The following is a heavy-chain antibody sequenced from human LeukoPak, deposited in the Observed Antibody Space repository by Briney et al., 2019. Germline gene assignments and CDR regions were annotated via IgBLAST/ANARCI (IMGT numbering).Heavy chain of an antibody. V-gene: IGHV3-23*01. J-gene: IGHJ4*02. CDR1: GLTFSSHA. CDR3: ARESHGYNYLDS. CDR2: ISGSGDST. Sequence: QAGGSLRLSCAASGLTFSSHALSWVRQAPGKGLEWVSGISGSGDSTHYAGSVRGRFTISRDNPKNTLYLQMESLRAEDTAVYYCARESHGYNYLDSWGQGTLVTVSS. D-gene: IGHD5-24*01.